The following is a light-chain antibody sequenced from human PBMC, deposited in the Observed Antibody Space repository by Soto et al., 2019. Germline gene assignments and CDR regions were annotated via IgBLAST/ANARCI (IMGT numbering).Light chain of an antibody. Sequence: DIQLTQSPSFLSASVGDRVTITCRASQAISSSLALYQHNPGKAPKLLIYAASTLQNGVPSSFSGSGSGTEFTLTISSLQPEDFATYYCQNLNDYRYTFGQGTKVQIK. J-gene: IGKJ2*01. V-gene: IGKV1-9*01. CDR3: QNLNDYRYT. CDR1: QAISSS. CDR2: AAS.